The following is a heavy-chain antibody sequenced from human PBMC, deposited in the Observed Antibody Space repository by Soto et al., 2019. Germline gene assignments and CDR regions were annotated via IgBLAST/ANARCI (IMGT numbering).Heavy chain of an antibody. D-gene: IGHD1-26*01. V-gene: IGHV1-3*01. J-gene: IGHJ2*01. CDR3: ARGGSLYWYFDL. CDR1: GYTFTNYA. Sequence: ASVKVSCKASGYTFTNYAIHWVRQAPGQSLEWMGWINSDNGNTKYSQKFQGRVTITRDTSASTAYMELSSLRSEDTAVYYCARGGSLYWYFDLWGRGTLVTVSS. CDR2: INSDNGNT.